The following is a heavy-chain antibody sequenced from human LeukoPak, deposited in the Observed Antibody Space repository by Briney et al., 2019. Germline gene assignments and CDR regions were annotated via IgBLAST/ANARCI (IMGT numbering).Heavy chain of an antibody. J-gene: IGHJ4*02. CDR2: IRYDGSNK. D-gene: IGHD3-10*01. Sequence: GGSLRLSCAASGFTFSSYAMHWVRQAPGKGLEWVAFIRYDGSNKYYADSVKGRFTISRDNSKNTLYLQMNSLRAEDTAVYYCAKDGTYYYGSGSYFDYWGQGTLVTVSS. CDR1: GFTFSSYA. CDR3: AKDGTYYYGSGSYFDY. V-gene: IGHV3-30*02.